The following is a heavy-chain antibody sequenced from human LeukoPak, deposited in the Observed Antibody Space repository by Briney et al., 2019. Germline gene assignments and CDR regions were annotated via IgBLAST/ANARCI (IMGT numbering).Heavy chain of an antibody. D-gene: IGHD6-13*01. CDR1: GFPFNAYW. J-gene: IGHJ4*02. V-gene: IGHV3-7*03. CDR2: IKQDGDTK. Sequence: GGALRLSCAASGFPFNAYWMTLVRQAPGKGLEWVANIKQDGDTKYYVDSVKGRFTISRDNAMNSLYLQMNSLRAEDTAIYYCARSLPYGTTWYGRSDFWGQGTLVTVS. CDR3: ARSLPYGTTWYGRSDF.